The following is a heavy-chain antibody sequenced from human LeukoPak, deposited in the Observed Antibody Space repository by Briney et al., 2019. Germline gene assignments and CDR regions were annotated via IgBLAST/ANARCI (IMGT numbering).Heavy chain of an antibody. CDR2: ISGSSSNV. D-gene: IGHD2-2*01. Sequence: GGSLRLSCAASGFTFSSYEMNWVRQAPGKGLEWISAISGSSSNVYYAASVKGRFTISRDNAKNSLYLQMNSLRAEDTAVYYCARGYCSSTSCSYYFDYWGQGTLVTVSS. CDR1: GFTFSSYE. CDR3: ARGYCSSTSCSYYFDY. J-gene: IGHJ4*02. V-gene: IGHV3-48*03.